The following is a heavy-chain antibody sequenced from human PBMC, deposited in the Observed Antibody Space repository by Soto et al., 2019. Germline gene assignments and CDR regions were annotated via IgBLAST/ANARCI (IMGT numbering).Heavy chain of an antibody. J-gene: IGHJ6*04. CDR3: TRGEIFGVVPKMDV. D-gene: IGHD3-3*01. CDR1: GFTFGDYA. Sequence: GGSLRLSCTASGFTFGDYAMSWFRQAPGKGLEWVGFIRSKAYGGTTEYAASVKGRFTISRDDSKSIAYLQMNSLKTEDTAVYYCTRGEIFGVVPKMDVWGKGTTVTVSS. V-gene: IGHV3-49*03. CDR2: IRSKAYGGTT.